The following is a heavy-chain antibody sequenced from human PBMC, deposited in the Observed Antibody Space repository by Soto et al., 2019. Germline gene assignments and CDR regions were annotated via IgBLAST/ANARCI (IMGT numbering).Heavy chain of an antibody. Sequence: GGSLRLSCPASGFTFSSYAMHWVRQAPGKGLEYVSAISSNGGSTYYADSVKGRFTISRDNSKNTLYLQMSSLRAEDTAVYYCVKDLTGTTDWFDPWGQGTLVTVSS. CDR2: ISSNGGST. V-gene: IGHV3-64D*08. CDR1: GFTFSSYA. CDR3: VKDLTGTTDWFDP. J-gene: IGHJ5*02. D-gene: IGHD1-20*01.